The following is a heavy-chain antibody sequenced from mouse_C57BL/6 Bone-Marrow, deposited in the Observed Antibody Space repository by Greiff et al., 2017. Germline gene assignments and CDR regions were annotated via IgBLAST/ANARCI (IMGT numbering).Heavy chain of an antibody. CDR1: GYTFTSYW. J-gene: IGHJ1*03. CDR3: SRKVTTGYRYFDV. V-gene: IGHV1-50*01. Sequence: QVQLQQPGAELVKPGASVKLSCKASGYTFTSYWMQWVKQRPGQGLEWIGEIDPSASYTNYNQKFKGKATLTVDTSSSTAYMQLSSLTSEDAAVVYCSRKVTTGYRYFDVRGTGTTVTVSS. CDR2: IDPSASYT. D-gene: IGHD2-12*01.